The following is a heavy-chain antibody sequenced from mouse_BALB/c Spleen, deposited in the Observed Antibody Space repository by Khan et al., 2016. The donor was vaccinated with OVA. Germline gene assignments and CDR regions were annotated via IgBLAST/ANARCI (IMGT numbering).Heavy chain of an antibody. CDR3: AKSYGKKDYYFDY. CDR2: IWRGGST. J-gene: IGHJ2*01. V-gene: IGHV2-5-1*01. Sequence: QVQLKQSGPSLVQPSQSLSITCTVSGFSLTSYGVHWVRQSPGKGLEWLGVIWRGGSTDYNAAFMSRLSITKDNSKSQVFFKMNSLQADDTAIYYCAKSYGKKDYYFDYWGQGTTLTVSS. CDR1: GFSLTSYG. D-gene: IGHD2-1*01.